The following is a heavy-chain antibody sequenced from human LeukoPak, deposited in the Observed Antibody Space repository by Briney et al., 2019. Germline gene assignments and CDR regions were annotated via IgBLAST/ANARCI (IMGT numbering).Heavy chain of an antibody. CDR1: GFTFTSYY. J-gene: IGHJ4*02. CDR3: VKDWSTVVSPGHY. Sequence: GGSLRLSCAASGFTFTSYYMHWVRQAPGKGLVWVSRISGDGSNTIYADSVKGRFTISRDNAKNTVYLQMNSLRVEDTAVYYCVKDWSTVVSPGHYWGQGTLVSVSS. D-gene: IGHD4-23*01. V-gene: IGHV3-74*01. CDR2: ISGDGSNT.